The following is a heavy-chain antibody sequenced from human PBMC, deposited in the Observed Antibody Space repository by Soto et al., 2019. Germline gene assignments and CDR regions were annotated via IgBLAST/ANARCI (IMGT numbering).Heavy chain of an antibody. CDR2: ISGSGGST. D-gene: IGHD4-4*01. Sequence: GGSLRLSCAASGLTFSSYAMSWVRQAPGKGLEWVSAISGSGGSTYYADSVKGRFTISRDNSKSTLYLQMNSLRAEDTAVYYCAKDTTVTTWAAHLYWGKGTLVTVSS. CDR3: AKDTTVTTWAAHLY. J-gene: IGHJ4*02. CDR1: GLTFSSYA. V-gene: IGHV3-23*01.